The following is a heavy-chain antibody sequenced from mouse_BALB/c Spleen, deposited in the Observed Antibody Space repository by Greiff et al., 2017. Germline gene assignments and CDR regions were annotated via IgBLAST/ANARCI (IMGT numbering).Heavy chain of an antibody. CDR2: ISYSGST. V-gene: IGHV3-8*02. Sequence: EVKLMESGPSLVKPSQTLSLTCSVTGDSITSGYWNWIRKFPGNKLEYMGYISYSGSTYYNPSLKSRISITRDTSKNQYYLQLNSVTTEDTATYYCARSQSSYGYDDAGFAYWGQGTLVTVSA. J-gene: IGHJ3*01. CDR1: GDSITSGY. D-gene: IGHD2-9*01. CDR3: ARSQSSYGYDDAGFAY.